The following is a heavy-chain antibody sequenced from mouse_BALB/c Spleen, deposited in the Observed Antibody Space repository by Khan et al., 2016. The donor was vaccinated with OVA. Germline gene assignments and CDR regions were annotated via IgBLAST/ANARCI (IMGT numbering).Heavy chain of an antibody. CDR1: GYSITSGYA. CDR3: ARGNYYEYYFDY. V-gene: IGHV3-2*02. CDR2: ISYSGVT. J-gene: IGHJ2*01. Sequence: EVQLQESGPGLVKPSQSLSLTCTVTGYSITSGYAWNWIRQFPGNKLEWMGYISYSGVTSYTPFLKSRISITRDTSKHQFFLQLISVTTEDTATYYCARGNYYEYYFDYWGQGTTLTVSS. D-gene: IGHD1-1*01.